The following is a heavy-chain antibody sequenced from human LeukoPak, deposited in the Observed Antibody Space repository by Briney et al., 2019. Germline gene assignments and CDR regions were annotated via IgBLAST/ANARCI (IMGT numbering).Heavy chain of an antibody. CDR2: IIPIFGTA. CDR3: ARAGGVHCSSNSCRYYYYYMDV. CDR1: GGTFSSYA. J-gene: IGHJ6*03. Sequence: GSSVKVSCKASGGTFSSYAISWVRRAPGQGLEWMGRIIPIFGTANYAQKFQGRVTITTDESTSTAYMGLSSVRSEDTAVYYCARAGGVHCSSNSCRYYYYYMDVWGKGTTVTVSS. D-gene: IGHD2-2*01. V-gene: IGHV1-69*05.